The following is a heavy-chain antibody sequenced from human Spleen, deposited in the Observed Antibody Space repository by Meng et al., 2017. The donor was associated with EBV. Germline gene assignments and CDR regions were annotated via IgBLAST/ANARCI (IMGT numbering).Heavy chain of an antibody. Sequence: HVHLEESGPGPVKLSGTRSLTCAVAGGSIRSVNWWSWVRQPPGKGLEWIADFFHSGNTNYNASLKSRVSISVDKSKNQFSLDLTSVTAADTAVYYCAAVLASTGTKWGQGTLVTVSS. J-gene: IGHJ4*02. D-gene: IGHD1-7*01. CDR1: GGSIRSVNW. CDR2: FFHSGNT. CDR3: AAVLASTGTK. V-gene: IGHV4-4*02.